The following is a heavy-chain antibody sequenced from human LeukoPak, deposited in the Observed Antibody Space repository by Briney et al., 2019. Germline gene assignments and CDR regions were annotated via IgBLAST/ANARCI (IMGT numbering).Heavy chain of an antibody. CDR3: ARDKVSSSWTRGYYYYYMDV. Sequence: SETLSLTCAVYGGSFSGYYWSWIRQPPGKGLEWIGEINHSGSTNYNPSLKSRVTISVDTSKNQFFLKLSSVTAADTAVYYCARDKVSSSWTRGYYYYYMDVWGKGTTVTISS. V-gene: IGHV4-34*01. J-gene: IGHJ6*03. CDR2: INHSGST. CDR1: GGSFSGYY. D-gene: IGHD6-13*01.